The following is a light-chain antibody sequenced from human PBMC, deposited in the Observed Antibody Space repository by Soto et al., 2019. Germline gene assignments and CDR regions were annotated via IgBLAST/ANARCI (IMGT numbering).Light chain of an antibody. CDR3: SSQTASTTRI. Sequence: QSALTQPASVSGSPGQSITISCTGTSSDVGGYNHVSWYQHHPGKAPKRIIYEVTKRPSGVSNRFSGSKSGDTASLTISGLQAEDEADYYCSSQTASTTRIFGTGTKLTVL. CDR2: EVT. J-gene: IGLJ1*01. CDR1: SSDVGGYNH. V-gene: IGLV2-14*01.